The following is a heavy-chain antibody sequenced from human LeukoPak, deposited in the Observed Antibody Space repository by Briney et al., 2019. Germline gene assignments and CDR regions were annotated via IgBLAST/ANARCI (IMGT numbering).Heavy chain of an antibody. D-gene: IGHD2-15*01. J-gene: IGHJ5*02. CDR3: ARGEGYCSGGSCYGWFDP. V-gene: IGHV4-30-4*01. Sequence: SQTLSLTCTVSGGSISSGDYYWSWIRQPPGKGLEWIGYIYYSGSTYYNPPLKSRVTISVDTSKNQFSLKLSSVTAADTAVYYCARGEGYCSGGSCYGWFDPWGQGTLVTVSS. CDR2: IYYSGST. CDR1: GGSISSGDYY.